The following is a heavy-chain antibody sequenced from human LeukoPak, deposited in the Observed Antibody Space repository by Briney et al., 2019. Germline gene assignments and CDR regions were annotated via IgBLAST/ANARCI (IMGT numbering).Heavy chain of an antibody. CDR3: ARAPEYCGGDCYSDY. V-gene: IGHV3-21*01. CDR1: GFTFSSYS. CDR2: ISSSSSYI. Sequence: GGSLRLSCAASGFTFSSYSMNWVRQAPGKGPEWVSSISSSSSYIYYADSVKGRFTISRDNAKNSLYLQMNSLRAEDTAVYYYARAPEYCGGDCYSDYWGQGTLVTVSS. J-gene: IGHJ4*02. D-gene: IGHD2-21*02.